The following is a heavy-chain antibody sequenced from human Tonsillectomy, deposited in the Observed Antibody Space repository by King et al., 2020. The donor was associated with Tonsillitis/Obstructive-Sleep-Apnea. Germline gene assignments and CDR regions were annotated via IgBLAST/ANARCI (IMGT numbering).Heavy chain of an antibody. V-gene: IGHV1-24*01. CDR3: ATATGIVGATAIDY. Sequence: QLVQSGAEVKKPGASVKVSCKVSGYTLTELSMHWVLQAPGKGLEWMGGFDPEDGETIYAQKFQGRVTMTEDTSTDTAYLELSSLRSEDTAVYYCATATGIVGATAIDYWGQGTLVTVSS. CDR1: GYTLTELS. D-gene: IGHD1-26*01. CDR2: FDPEDGET. J-gene: IGHJ4*02.